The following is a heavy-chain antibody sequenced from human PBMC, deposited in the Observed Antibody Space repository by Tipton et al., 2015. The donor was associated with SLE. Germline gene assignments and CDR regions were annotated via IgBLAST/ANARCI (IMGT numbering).Heavy chain of an antibody. CDR3: ARSSWYDFWSGYYSERYFDL. D-gene: IGHD3-3*01. CDR2: IYSGGST. CDR1: GFTVSTNY. J-gene: IGHJ2*01. Sequence: GSLRLSCAASGFTVSTNYMTWVRQAPGKGLEWVSLIYSGGSTSYADSVKGRFTISRDNSKNTLYLQMNSLRAEDTAVYYCARSSWYDFWSGYYSERYFDLWGRGTLVTVSS. V-gene: IGHV3-53*05.